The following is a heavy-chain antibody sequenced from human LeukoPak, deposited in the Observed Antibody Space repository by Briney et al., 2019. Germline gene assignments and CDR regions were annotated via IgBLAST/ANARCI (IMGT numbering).Heavy chain of an antibody. CDR1: GFTFSTFW. J-gene: IGHJ6*02. Sequence: GGSLRLSCAASGFTFSTFWMHGVRQAPGKGLVWVSGINSDGSITTYADSVKGRFTISRDNAENTLYLQMNSLRAEDTAVYYCARGRYYGMDVWGQGTTVTVSS. CDR2: INSDGSIT. CDR3: ARGRYYGMDV. V-gene: IGHV3-74*03.